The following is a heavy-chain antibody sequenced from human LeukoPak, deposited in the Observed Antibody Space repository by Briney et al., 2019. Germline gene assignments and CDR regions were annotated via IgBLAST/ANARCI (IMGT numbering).Heavy chain of an antibody. D-gene: IGHD5-24*01. J-gene: IGHJ4*02. CDR2: MRGSGET. CDR3: ARERESSY. CDR1: GFSVSNYY. V-gene: IGHV3-69-1*01. Sequence: GGSLRLSCAVSGFSVSNYYMSWVRQAPGKGLEWVSLMRGSGETFYADSVKGRFTISRDNARNALYLQMNSLRAEDSAVYYCARERESSYWGQGTLVTVSS.